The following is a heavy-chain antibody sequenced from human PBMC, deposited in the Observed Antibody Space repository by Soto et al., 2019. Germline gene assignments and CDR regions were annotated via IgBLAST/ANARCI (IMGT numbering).Heavy chain of an antibody. J-gene: IGHJ4*02. CDR3: AKHSWNFDY. CDR1: GFTFSSYG. CDR2: ISYDGSNK. Sequence: PGGSLRLSCAASGFTFSSYGMHWVRQAPGKGLEWVAVISYDGSNKYYADSVKGRFTISRDNSKNTLYLQMNSLRAEDTAVYYCAKHSWNFDYWGQGTLVTVSS. V-gene: IGHV3-30*18. D-gene: IGHD6-13*01.